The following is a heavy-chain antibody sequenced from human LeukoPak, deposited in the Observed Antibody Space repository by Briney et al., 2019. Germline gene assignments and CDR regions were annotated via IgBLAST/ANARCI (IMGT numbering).Heavy chain of an antibody. V-gene: IGHV4-39*07. J-gene: IGHJ3*02. CDR3: ARLLSIAAAGHDAFDI. CDR1: GGSITSSSHY. CDR2: IYYSGDT. Sequence: SETLSLTCTVSGGSITSSSHYWGWIRQPPGKGLEWIGSIYYSGDTYYNPSLKSRVTTSVDTSKNQFSLKLSSVTAADTAVYYCARLLSIAAAGHDAFDIWGQGTVVTVSS. D-gene: IGHD6-13*01.